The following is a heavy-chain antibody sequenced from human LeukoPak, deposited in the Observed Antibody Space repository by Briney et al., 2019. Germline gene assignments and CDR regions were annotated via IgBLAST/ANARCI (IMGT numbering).Heavy chain of an antibody. V-gene: IGHV4-39*02. D-gene: IGHD3-3*01. CDR2: IYYSGST. CDR3: AREWGDYDFWSGYYGYFDY. Sequence: SETLSLTCTVSGGSISSSSYYWGWIRQPPGKGLEWIGSIYYSGSTYYNPSLKSRVTISVDTSKNQFSLKLSSVTAADTAVYYCAREWGDYDFWSGYYGYFDYWGQGTLVTVSS. CDR1: GGSISSSSYY. J-gene: IGHJ4*02.